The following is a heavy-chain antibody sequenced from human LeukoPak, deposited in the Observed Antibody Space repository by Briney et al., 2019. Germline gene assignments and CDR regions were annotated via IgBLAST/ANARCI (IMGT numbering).Heavy chain of an antibody. J-gene: IGHJ4*02. Sequence: GGSLRLSCAASGFTVSSNYMSWVRQAPGKGLEWVSSISSSSSYIYYADSVKGRFTISRDNAKNSLYLQMNSLRAEDTAVYYCARGESKRFLEWLFFDYWGQGTLVTVSS. CDR2: ISSSSSYI. CDR3: ARGESKRFLEWLFFDY. D-gene: IGHD3-3*01. V-gene: IGHV3-21*01. CDR1: GFTVSSNY.